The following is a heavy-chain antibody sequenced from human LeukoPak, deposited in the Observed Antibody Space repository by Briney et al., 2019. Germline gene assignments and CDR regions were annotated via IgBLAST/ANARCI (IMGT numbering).Heavy chain of an antibody. D-gene: IGHD6-6*01. J-gene: IGHJ4*02. CDR2: IYYSGTT. Sequence: SETLSLTCTISDGSISTYYWSWIRQPPGKGLEWIGYIYYSGTTNYSPSLKSRVTMSVDTSKNQFSLKLRSVTAADTAVYYCARSQYSSSSFDYWGQGTLVTVSS. V-gene: IGHV4-59*01. CDR1: DGSISTYY. CDR3: ARSQYSSSSFDY.